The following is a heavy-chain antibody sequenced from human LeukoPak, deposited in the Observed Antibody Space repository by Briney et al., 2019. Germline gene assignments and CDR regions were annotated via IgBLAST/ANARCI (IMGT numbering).Heavy chain of an antibody. D-gene: IGHD5-18*01. CDR2: INHSGST. CDR1: GGSFSVYY. CDR3: ARDPSGDTAMVPKY. J-gene: IGHJ4*02. Sequence: SETLSLTCAVYGGSFSVYYWSWIRQPPGKGLEWIGEINHSGSTNYNPSLKSPVTISVDTSKTQFPLKLSSVTAADTAVYYCARDPSGDTAMVPKYWGQGTLVTVSS. V-gene: IGHV4-34*01.